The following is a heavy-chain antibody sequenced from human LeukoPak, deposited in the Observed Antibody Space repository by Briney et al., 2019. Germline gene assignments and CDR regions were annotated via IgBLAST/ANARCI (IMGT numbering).Heavy chain of an antibody. CDR3: TTDCRPEYSCFWYNWFDP. CDR1: GFTFSYAW. V-gene: IGHV3-15*01. Sequence: GGSLRLSCSASGFTFSYAWMSWVRQAPGKGLEWLGRTRSKSDGGTTDYAAPVKGRFTISRDDSKSTLYLQMNSLNIEDTAVYYCTTDCRPEYSCFWYNWFDPWGQGTLVTVSS. D-gene: IGHD2-15*01. J-gene: IGHJ5*02. CDR2: TRSKSDGGTT.